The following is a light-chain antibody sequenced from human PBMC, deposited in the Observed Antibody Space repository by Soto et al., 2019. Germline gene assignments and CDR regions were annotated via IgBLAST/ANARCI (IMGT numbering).Light chain of an antibody. J-gene: IGKJ3*01. CDR2: AAS. CDR1: QGIDNY. CDR3: QKYNSALFT. Sequence: DIQMTQSPSSLSASVGDRVTITCRASQGIDNYLAWYQQKPGRVPKLLIYAASTLQSGVPSRFSGGGSGTAFTLTIGVLQPEDVGTYYCQKYNSALFTFVPGTKVDIK. V-gene: IGKV1-27*01.